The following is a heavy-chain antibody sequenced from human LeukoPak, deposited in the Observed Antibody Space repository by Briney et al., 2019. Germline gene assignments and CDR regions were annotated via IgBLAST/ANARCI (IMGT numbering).Heavy chain of an antibody. CDR3: AKDRNMVRGGPIDY. D-gene: IGHD3-10*01. V-gene: IGHV3-23*01. CDR2: ISGGGGST. CDR1: GFTFSSYG. J-gene: IGHJ4*02. Sequence: QSGGTLRLSCAASGFTFSSYGMSWVRQAPGKGLEWVSAISGGGGSTYYADSVKGRFTISRDNSKNTLYLQMNSLRAEDTAVYYCAKDRNMVRGGPIDYWGQGTLVTVSS.